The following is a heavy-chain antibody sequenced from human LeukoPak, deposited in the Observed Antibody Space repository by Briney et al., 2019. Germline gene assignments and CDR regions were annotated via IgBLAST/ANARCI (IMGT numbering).Heavy chain of an antibody. CDR3: AKDGMVRGVMSP. Sequence: GGSLRLSCAASGFTLSSYAISWVRPAPGKGLEWVSAISGSGGSTYYADSVKGRFTISRDNSKNTLYLQMNSLRAEDTAVYYCAKDGMVRGVMSPWGQGTLVTVSS. D-gene: IGHD3-10*01. CDR1: GFTLSSYA. J-gene: IGHJ5*02. V-gene: IGHV3-23*01. CDR2: ISGSGGST.